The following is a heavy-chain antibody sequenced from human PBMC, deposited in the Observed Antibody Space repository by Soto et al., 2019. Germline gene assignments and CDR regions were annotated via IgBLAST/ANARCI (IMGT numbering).Heavy chain of an antibody. Sequence: ASVKVSCKASGYTFTGYYMHWVLQAPGEGLEWMGWISTSNGDTNYTPKLQGRVTMTKDTSTNTAYMELRSLTSDDTAVYYCAREWDYYASRSYSNWFDPWGQGTLVTVSS. J-gene: IGHJ5*02. CDR1: GYTFTGYY. D-gene: IGHD3-10*01. CDR2: ISTSNGDT. V-gene: IGHV1-18*04. CDR3: AREWDYYASRSYSNWFDP.